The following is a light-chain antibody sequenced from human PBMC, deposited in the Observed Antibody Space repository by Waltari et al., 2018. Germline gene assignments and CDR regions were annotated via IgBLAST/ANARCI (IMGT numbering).Light chain of an antibody. V-gene: IGLV1-40*01. CDR2: GHV. CDR3: QSYDDSLSGWV. CDR1: SSNIGSGYD. J-gene: IGLJ3*02. Sequence: QSVLTQPPSVSGAPGQRVTISCTGSSSNIGSGYDLHWYQQLPGTAPKLLIYGHVVRPSGVPDRFSASRSGTSASRAITGLQAEDEADYYCQSYDDSLSGWVFGGGTKVTVL.